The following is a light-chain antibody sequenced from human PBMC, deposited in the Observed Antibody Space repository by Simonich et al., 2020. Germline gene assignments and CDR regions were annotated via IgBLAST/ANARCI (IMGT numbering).Light chain of an antibody. Sequence: QSALTQPASVSGSPGQSITISCTGTSSDVGSYNLVSWYQQHPGKAPNLMIYEGRKRPSGVSNRFSGSKSGNTASLTISGLQAEDEADYYCCSYAGSSTLVFGGGTKLTVL. J-gene: IGLJ2*01. CDR3: CSYAGSSTLV. V-gene: IGLV2-23*01. CDR1: SSDVGSYNL. CDR2: EGR.